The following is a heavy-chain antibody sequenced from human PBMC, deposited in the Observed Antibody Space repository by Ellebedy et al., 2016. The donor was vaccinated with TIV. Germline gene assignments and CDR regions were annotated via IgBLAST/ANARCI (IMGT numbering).Heavy chain of an antibody. Sequence: AASVKVSCKASGGTFSSYAISWVRQAPGQGLEWMGRIIPILGIANYAQKFQGRVTITADKSTSTAYMELSSLRSDDTAVYYCAIMEWELLPRGVWGQGTLVTVSS. CDR1: GGTFSSYA. CDR2: IIPILGIA. D-gene: IGHD1-26*01. J-gene: IGHJ4*02. CDR3: AIMEWELLPRGV. V-gene: IGHV1-69*04.